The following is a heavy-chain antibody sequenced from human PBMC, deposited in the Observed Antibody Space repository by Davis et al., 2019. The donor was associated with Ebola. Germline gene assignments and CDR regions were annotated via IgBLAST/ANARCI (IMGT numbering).Heavy chain of an antibody. CDR1: GGSISSSSYY. D-gene: IGHD1-14*01. CDR3: ARHAGLRPLDY. V-gene: IGHV4-39*01. J-gene: IGHJ4*02. CDR2: IYYSGST. Sequence: MPGGSLRLSCTVSGGSISSSSYYWGWIRQPPGKGLEWIGSIYYSGSTYYNPSLKSRVTISVDTSKNQFSLKLSSVTAADTAVYYCARHAGLRPLDYWGQGTLVTVSS.